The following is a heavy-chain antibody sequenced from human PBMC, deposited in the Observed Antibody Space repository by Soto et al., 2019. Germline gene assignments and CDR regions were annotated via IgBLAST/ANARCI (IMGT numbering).Heavy chain of an antibody. CDR1: GFIFSNFW. CDR2: IKEDGSEK. D-gene: IGHD1-26*01. Sequence: EVRLVESGGGLVQPGGSLRLSCAASGFIFSNFWMSWVRQAPGKGLEWVANIKEDGSEKYHVDSVKGRFTISRDNVKNLMYLQMDSLRAEDSAVYKCVRGGSHSFDYCGQGTLVTVSS. V-gene: IGHV3-7*05. CDR3: VRGGSHSFDY. J-gene: IGHJ4*02.